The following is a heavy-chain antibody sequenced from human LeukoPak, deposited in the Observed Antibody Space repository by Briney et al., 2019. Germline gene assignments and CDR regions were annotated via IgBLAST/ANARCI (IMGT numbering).Heavy chain of an antibody. CDR2: INHSGST. D-gene: IGHD3-10*01. CDR1: GGSFSGYY. V-gene: IGHV4-34*01. J-gene: IGHJ4*02. Sequence: PSETLSLTCAVYGGSFSGYYWSWIRQPPGKGLERIGEINHSGSTNYNPSLKSRVTISVDTSKNQFSLKLSSVTAADTAVYYCARHDTMVRGVTDYFDYWGQGTLVTVSS. CDR3: ARHDTMVRGVTDYFDY.